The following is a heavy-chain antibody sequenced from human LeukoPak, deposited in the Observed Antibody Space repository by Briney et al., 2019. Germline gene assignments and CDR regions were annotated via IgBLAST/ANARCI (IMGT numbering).Heavy chain of an antibody. CDR2: IYYSGSS. D-gene: IGHD5-18*01. CDR1: GASIRSGRNY. CDR3: ARHVSGSAMMHYFDY. V-gene: IGHV4-39*01. Sequence: SETLSLTCNVSGASIRSGRNYWGWIRQSPGKGLERIGSIYYSGSSSYNPSLQSRVPISVDTSKNHISLKVFSLTAADTALYYCARHVSGSAMMHYFDYWGQGNLVTVSS. J-gene: IGHJ4*02.